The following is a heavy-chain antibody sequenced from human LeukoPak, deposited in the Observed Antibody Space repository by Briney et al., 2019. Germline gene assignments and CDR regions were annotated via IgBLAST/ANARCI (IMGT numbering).Heavy chain of an antibody. CDR2: IYYSGST. J-gene: IGHJ4*02. CDR1: GGSISSGGYY. CDR3: ARVSSEYDYVWGSYRLYFDY. D-gene: IGHD3-16*02. V-gene: IGHV4-31*03. Sequence: SETLSLTCTVSGGSISSGGYYWSWIRQHPGKGLEWIGYIYYSGSTYYNPSLKSRVTISVDTSKNQFSLKLSSVTAADTAVYYCARVSSEYDYVWGSYRLYFDYWGQGTLVTASS.